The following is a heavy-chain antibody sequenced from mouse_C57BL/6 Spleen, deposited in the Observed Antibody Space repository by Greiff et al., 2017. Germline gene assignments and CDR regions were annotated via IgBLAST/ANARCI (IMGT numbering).Heavy chain of an antibody. CDR3: ARQDYYGSRYYAMDY. J-gene: IGHJ4*01. V-gene: IGHV1-50*01. Sequence: QVQLQQPGAELVKPGASVKLSCKASGYTFTSYWMQWVKQRPGQGLEWIGEIDPSDSYTNYNQKFKGKATLTVDTSSSTAYMQLSSLTSEDSAVYYCARQDYYGSRYYAMDYWGQGTSVTVSS. CDR2: IDPSDSYT. D-gene: IGHD1-1*01. CDR1: GYTFTSYW.